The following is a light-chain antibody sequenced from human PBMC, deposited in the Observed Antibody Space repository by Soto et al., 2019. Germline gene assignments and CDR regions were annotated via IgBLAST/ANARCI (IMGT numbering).Light chain of an antibody. Sequence: QSVLTQPASMSGSDGQSITISCTGSSGDIGGYNYVSWYQQHPGKAPKLIIYEVSNRPSGVSNRFSGSKSGNTASLTISGLQAEDEADYYCSSCTSTSTHYVFGTGTKVTVL. V-gene: IGLV2-14*01. CDR2: EVS. CDR1: SGDIGGYNY. CDR3: SSCTSTSTHYV. J-gene: IGLJ1*01.